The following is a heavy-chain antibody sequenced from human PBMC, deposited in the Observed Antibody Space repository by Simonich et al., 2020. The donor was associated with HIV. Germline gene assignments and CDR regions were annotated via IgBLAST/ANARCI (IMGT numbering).Heavy chain of an antibody. CDR2: IKSDGTTT. Sequence: EVQLVESGGGLVQSGGSLRLSCVASGFTFSNYWKHCVRQAPGKGLGGVSRIKSDGTTTIYADSVKGRFIISRDNAKNTLYLQMNSLRTEDTAVYFCYGAFDVWGQGTMVTVSS. V-gene: IGHV3-74*01. CDR1: GFTFSNYW. D-gene: IGHD4-17*01. CDR3: YGAFDV. J-gene: IGHJ3*01.